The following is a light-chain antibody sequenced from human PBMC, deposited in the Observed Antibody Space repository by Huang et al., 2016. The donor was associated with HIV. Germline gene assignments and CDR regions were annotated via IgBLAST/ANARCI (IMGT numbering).Light chain of an antibody. V-gene: IGKV3-15*01. CDR2: GAS. CDR1: PSISSS. J-gene: IGKJ1*01. Sequence: EIVMTQSPATLSVSPGERATLACRASPSISSSLAWYQQKPGQAPRLLIYGASTRATGIPARFSGSGSGTEFTLTISSLQSEDFAVYYCQQYNNWPQTFGQGTKVDIK. CDR3: QQYNNWPQT.